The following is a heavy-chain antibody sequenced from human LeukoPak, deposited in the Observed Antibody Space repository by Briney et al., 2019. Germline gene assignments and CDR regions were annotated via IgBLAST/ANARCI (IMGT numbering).Heavy chain of an antibody. CDR2: IRSDGSDK. CDR1: GFTFSGYD. CDR3: AKDIAAAGGPCAY. Sequence: GRSLRLSCAASGFTFSGYDMHWVRRAPGKGLEWVALIRSDGSDKYYADSVKGRFTISRDNSKNTLFLQMNSLRAEDTAVYYRAKDIAAAGGPCAYWGRGTLVTVSS. J-gene: IGHJ4*02. V-gene: IGHV3-33*06. D-gene: IGHD6-13*01.